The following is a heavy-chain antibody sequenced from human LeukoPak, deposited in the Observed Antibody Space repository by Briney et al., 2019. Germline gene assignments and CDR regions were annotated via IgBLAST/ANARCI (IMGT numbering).Heavy chain of an antibody. CDR2: IKQDGSEK. CDR3: ATTSGTYYYDSSGYYASVQGLFDY. J-gene: IGHJ4*02. D-gene: IGHD3-22*01. CDR1: GFTFSSYW. V-gene: IGHV3-7*01. Sequence: PGGSLRLSCAASGFTFSSYWMSWVRQAPGKGLEWVANIKQDGSEKYYVDSVKGRFTISRDNAENSLYLQMNSLRAEDTAVYYCATTSGTYYYDSSGYYASVQGLFDYWGQGTLVTVSS.